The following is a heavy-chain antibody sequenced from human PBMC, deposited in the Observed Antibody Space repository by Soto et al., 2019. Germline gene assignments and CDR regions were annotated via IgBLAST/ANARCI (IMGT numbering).Heavy chain of an antibody. Sequence: GGSLRLSCAASGFTFSDYYMSWIRQAQGKGLEWVSYISSSSNYTNYADSEKGRFTISRDNAKNSLYLQKNSLRAEDTAVYYCARDLGELTGDAFDIWGQGTMVTVSS. CDR3: ARDLGELTGDAFDI. CDR2: ISSSSNYT. V-gene: IGHV3-11*06. CDR1: GFTFSDYY. D-gene: IGHD3-16*01. J-gene: IGHJ3*02.